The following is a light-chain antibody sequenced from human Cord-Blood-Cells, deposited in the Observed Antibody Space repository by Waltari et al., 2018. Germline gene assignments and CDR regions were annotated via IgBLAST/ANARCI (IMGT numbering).Light chain of an antibody. Sequence: QSVLTQPPSASGTPGQRVTISCSGSSSNIGSNTVNWYQQLPGTAPKLLIYSNSRRPSGVPDRFSASKSGTSASLAVSGLQSEDEADYYCAAWDDSLNGWVFGGGTKLTVL. CDR3: AAWDDSLNGWV. J-gene: IGLJ3*02. CDR2: SNS. CDR1: SSNIGSNT. V-gene: IGLV1-44*01.